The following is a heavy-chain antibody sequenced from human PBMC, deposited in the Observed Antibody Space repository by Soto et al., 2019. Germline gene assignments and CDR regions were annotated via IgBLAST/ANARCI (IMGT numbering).Heavy chain of an antibody. CDR3: ARDPSGNSNDWYFDL. V-gene: IGHV4-31*03. CDR1: GGSISSGGYY. D-gene: IGHD2-21*02. CDR2: IYYSGST. J-gene: IGHJ2*01. Sequence: QVQLQESGPGLVKPSQTLSLTCTVSGGSISSGGYYWNWILQHPGKGLEWIGYIYYSGSTYYNPSLKSRVTISVDTSKNQFSLKLSSVTAADTAVYYCARDPSGNSNDWYFDLWGRGTLVTVSS.